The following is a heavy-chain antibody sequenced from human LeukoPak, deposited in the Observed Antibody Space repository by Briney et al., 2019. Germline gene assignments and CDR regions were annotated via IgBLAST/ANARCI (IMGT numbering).Heavy chain of an antibody. V-gene: IGHV1-18*01. J-gene: IGHJ4*02. CDR3: ARLGQLQEYDY. D-gene: IGHD5-24*01. CDR1: GYTFTTYD. Sequence: ASVKVSCKASGYTFTTYDISWVRQAPGQGLEWMGWISAYNGDTNYAQKLQGRLTMTTDTSTSTAYMELRSLRSDDTAVYYCARLGQLQEYDYWGQGTLVTVSS. CDR2: ISAYNGDT.